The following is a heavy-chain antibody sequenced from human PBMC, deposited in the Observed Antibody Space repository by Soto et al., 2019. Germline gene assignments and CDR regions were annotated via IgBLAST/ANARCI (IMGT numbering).Heavy chain of an antibody. D-gene: IGHD3-3*01. Sequence: SQTLSLTCAISGDSVSSNSAAWNWIRQSPSRGLEWLGRTYYRSKWYNDYAVSVKSRITINPDTSKNQFSLQLNSVAPEDTAVYYCARDRSLDFWSGYPSPSYLDYWGQGTLVTVSS. V-gene: IGHV6-1*01. J-gene: IGHJ4*02. CDR3: ARDRSLDFWSGYPSPSYLDY. CDR2: TYYRSKWYN. CDR1: GDSVSSNSAA.